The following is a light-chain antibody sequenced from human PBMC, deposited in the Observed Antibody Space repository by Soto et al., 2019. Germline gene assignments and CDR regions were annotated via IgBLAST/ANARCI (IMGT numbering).Light chain of an antibody. CDR3: QQYNNWPPRAWT. CDR2: GAS. J-gene: IGKJ1*01. Sequence: EIVMTQSPATLSVSPGERATLSCRASQSVSSNLAWYQQKPGQAPRLLNYGASTRGTRIPARFSGSGSGTAFTLTISSLQSEDLAVYDCQQYNNWPPRAWTFGQGTKVEI. CDR1: QSVSSN. V-gene: IGKV3-15*01.